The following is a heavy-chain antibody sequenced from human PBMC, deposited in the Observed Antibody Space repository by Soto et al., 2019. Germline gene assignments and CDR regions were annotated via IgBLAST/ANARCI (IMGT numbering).Heavy chain of an antibody. D-gene: IGHD3-22*01. CDR1: GGSFSGHA. CDR2: INHRGRV. V-gene: IGHV4-34*01. CDR3: STRAYDTNGYYRFHP. J-gene: IGHJ5*01. Sequence: QEQLQQWGAGLLKPSETLSLTCAVYGGSFSGHAWTWIRQSPGKGVKWIWYINHRGRVNYSPSLKSRFTISLDTSKNQFSLTLSAVTAADTAMYYCSTRAYDTNGYYRFHPWGQGNQVTVSS.